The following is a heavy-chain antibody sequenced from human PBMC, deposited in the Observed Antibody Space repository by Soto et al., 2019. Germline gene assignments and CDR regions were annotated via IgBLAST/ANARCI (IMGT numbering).Heavy chain of an antibody. Sequence: EAQLLESGGDLVQPGGSLRLSCAASEFSFDDYAMSWVRQAPGKGLEWVSSITYTGVSTYYVDSVKGRFTISRDNSKDTLYLQMNSLRAEDTAIYYCVKASVWYPYFDSWGQGTLVTVSS. CDR2: ITYTGVST. J-gene: IGHJ4*02. CDR1: EFSFDDYA. D-gene: IGHD6-13*01. CDR3: VKASVWYPYFDS. V-gene: IGHV3-23*01.